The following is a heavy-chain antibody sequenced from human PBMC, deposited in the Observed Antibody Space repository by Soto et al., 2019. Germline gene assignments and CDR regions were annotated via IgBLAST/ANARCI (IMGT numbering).Heavy chain of an antibody. D-gene: IGHD1-26*01. CDR3: ARDGGGPTVFLGYFEY. J-gene: IGHJ4*02. CDR2: IWYDGSNK. V-gene: IGHV3-33*01. Sequence: GGSLRLSCAASGFTFSSFGMHWVRQAPGKGLEWVAVIWYDGSNKYYADSVKGRFTISRDNSKNTLYLQMNSLRAEDTAVYYYARDGGGPTVFLGYFEYWGRETLVTVSS. CDR1: GFTFSSFG.